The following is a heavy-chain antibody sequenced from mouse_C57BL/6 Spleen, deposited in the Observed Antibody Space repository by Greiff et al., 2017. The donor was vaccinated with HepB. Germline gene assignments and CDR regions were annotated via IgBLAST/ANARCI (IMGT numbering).Heavy chain of an antibody. CDR3: ARHLYYGSSIFDY. CDR2: ISGGGGNT. CDR1: GFTFSSYT. J-gene: IGHJ2*01. Sequence: DVMLVESGGGLVKPGGSLKLSCAASGFTFSSYTMSWVRQTPEKRLEWVATISGGGGNTYYPDSVKGRFTISRDNAKNTLYLQMSSLRSEDTALYYCARHLYYGSSIFDYWGQGTTLTVSS. V-gene: IGHV5-9*01. D-gene: IGHD1-1*01.